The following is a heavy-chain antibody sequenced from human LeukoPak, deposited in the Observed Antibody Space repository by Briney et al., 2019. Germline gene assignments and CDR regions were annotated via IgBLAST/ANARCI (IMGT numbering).Heavy chain of an antibody. D-gene: IGHD5-18*01. V-gene: IGHV3-23*01. Sequence: GGSLRLSCAASGFTFSSYAMSWVRQAPGKGLEWVSAISGSGGSTYYADSVKGRFTISRDNSKNTLYLQMNSLRAEDTAVYYCARDVQLWLLGYWGQGTLVTVSS. CDR1: GFTFSSYA. J-gene: IGHJ4*02. CDR3: ARDVQLWLLGY. CDR2: ISGSGGST.